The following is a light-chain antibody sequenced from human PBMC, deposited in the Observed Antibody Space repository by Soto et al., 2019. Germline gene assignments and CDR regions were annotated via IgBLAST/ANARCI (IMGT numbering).Light chain of an antibody. CDR1: SSDVGGNNH. CDR3: NSFAGSRGYV. CDR2: GVT. V-gene: IGLV2-14*01. Sequence: QSALTQPASVSGSPGQSITISCAGTSSDVGGNNHVSWYQQHPGKAPKLIIYGVTNRPSGVSYRFSGSKSGNTASLTISGLQAEDEADYYCNSFAGSRGYVFGTGTKGTVL. J-gene: IGLJ1*01.